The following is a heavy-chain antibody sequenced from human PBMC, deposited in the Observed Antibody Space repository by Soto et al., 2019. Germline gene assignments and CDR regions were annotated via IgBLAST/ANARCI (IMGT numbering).Heavy chain of an antibody. CDR2: IYHSGST. J-gene: IGHJ4*02. CDR1: GYSINSGYY. CDR3: ARVSATTVKAPLDY. V-gene: IGHV4-38-2*01. D-gene: IGHD4-17*01. Sequence: PSETLSLTCAVSGYSINSGYYWGWIRQPPGKGLEWIGSIYHSGSTYYNPSLKSRVTISVDTSKNRFSLRLSSVTAADTAVYYCARVSATTVKAPLDYWGQGTLVTVSS.